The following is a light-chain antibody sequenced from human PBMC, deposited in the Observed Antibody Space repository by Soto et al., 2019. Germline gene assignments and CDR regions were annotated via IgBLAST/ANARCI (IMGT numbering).Light chain of an antibody. CDR1: SSDVGGYNY. V-gene: IGLV2-11*01. CDR2: DVS. Sequence: QSALTQPRSVSGSPGQSVTISCTGTSSDVGGYNYVSWYQQHPGKAPKLMIYDVSKRPSGVPDRVSGSKSGNTASLTISVLQAEDEADYYCCSYAGSYTYVFGTGTKLTVL. J-gene: IGLJ1*01. CDR3: CSYAGSYTYV.